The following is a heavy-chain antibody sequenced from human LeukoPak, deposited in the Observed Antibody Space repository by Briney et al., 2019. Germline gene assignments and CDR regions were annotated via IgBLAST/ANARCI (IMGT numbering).Heavy chain of an antibody. J-gene: IGHJ4*02. D-gene: IGHD2-15*01. CDR1: GFTFSSYA. CDR2: ISYDGSNK. CDR3: AREVYSLDY. Sequence: AGGSLRLSCAASGFTFSSYAMHWVRQAPGKGLEWVAVISYDGSNKYYADSVKGRFTISRDNSKNTLYLQMNSLRAEDTAVYYCAREVYSLDYWGQGTLVTVSS. V-gene: IGHV3-30*04.